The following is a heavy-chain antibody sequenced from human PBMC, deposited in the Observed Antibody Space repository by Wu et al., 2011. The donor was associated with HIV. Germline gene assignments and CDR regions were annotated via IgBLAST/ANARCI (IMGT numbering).Heavy chain of an antibody. CDR1: GYTFSGYH. V-gene: IGHV1-2*02. CDR3: AREYCSGGVCYYNTFDS. J-gene: IGHJ3*02. CDR2: INPNGGAT. D-gene: IGHD2-15*01. Sequence: QVQLVESGDELRKPGASVRVSCKAAGYTFSGYHIHWVRQAPGQGLEWMGWINPNGGATNYAQKFQGRVAMTRDTSLSSVYLELSSLTSDDTAVYYCAREYCSGGVCYYNTFDSLGPGTQVTSLQ.